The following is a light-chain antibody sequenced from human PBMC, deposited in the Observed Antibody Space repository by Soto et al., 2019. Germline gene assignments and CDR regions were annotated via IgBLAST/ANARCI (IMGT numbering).Light chain of an antibody. CDR1: SSDVGGYNY. CDR3: SSYTSSSTLSTYV. V-gene: IGLV2-14*03. CDR2: DVS. Sequence: ALTQPASVSGSPGQSITISCTGTSSDVGGYNYVSWYQHRPGKAPKLMIYDVSNRPSGVSNRFSGSKSGNTASLIISGLQAEDEADYYCSSYTSSSTLSTYVFGTGTKVTVL. J-gene: IGLJ1*01.